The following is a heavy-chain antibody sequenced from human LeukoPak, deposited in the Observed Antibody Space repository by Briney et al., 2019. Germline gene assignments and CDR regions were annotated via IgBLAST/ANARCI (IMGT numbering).Heavy chain of an antibody. Sequence: PSETLSLTCTVAGDSISSYYWSWIRQPAGKGLEWIGRIYPSGSTSYNPSLVSRVSMSADTSKNQLSLKLTSVTAADTAIYYCARSLVENTCFNHWGQGSLVTVSA. CDR2: IYPSGST. CDR3: ARSLVENTCFNH. J-gene: IGHJ4*02. V-gene: IGHV4-4*07. D-gene: IGHD1-26*01. CDR1: GDSISSYY.